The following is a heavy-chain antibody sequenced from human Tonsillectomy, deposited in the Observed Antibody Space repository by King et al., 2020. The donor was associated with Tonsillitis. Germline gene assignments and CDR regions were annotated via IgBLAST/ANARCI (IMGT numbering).Heavy chain of an antibody. CDR1: GFTFSSYT. V-gene: IGHV3-48*02. CDR3: ARDSAFVFDV. J-gene: IGHJ3*01. CDR2: MNSTSSSI. Sequence: VQLVESGGGLVQPGGSLRLSCAGSGFTFSSYTLNWVRQAPGKGLEWVAYMNSTSSSIHYSDSVKGRFTISRDNAKSSLDLQMNSLRDEDTAVYYCARDSAFVFDVWGQGTMVTVSS.